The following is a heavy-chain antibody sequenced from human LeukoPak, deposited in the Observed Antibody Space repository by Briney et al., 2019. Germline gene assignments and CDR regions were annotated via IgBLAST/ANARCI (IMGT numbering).Heavy chain of an antibody. CDR3: ASGTMALIDY. J-gene: IGHJ4*02. Sequence: SETLSLTCTVSGGSISSYYWSWIRQPPGKGLEWMGYIYYSGSTNYNPSLKSRVTISVDTSKNQFSLKLSSVTAADTAVYYCASGTMALIDYWGQGTLVTVSS. V-gene: IGHV4-59*01. CDR1: GGSISSYY. CDR2: IYYSGST. D-gene: IGHD5-24*01.